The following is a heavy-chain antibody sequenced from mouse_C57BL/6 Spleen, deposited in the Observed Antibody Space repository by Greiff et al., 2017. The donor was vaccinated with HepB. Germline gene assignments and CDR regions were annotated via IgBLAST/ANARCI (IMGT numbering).Heavy chain of an antibody. J-gene: IGHJ2*01. Sequence: VQLKQSGPELVKPGASVKISCKASGYSFTDYNMNWVKQSNGKSLEWIGVINPNYGTTSYNQKFKGKATLTVDQSSSTAYMQLNSLTSEDSAVYYCARLNEYDMEYYFDYWGQGTTLTVSS. CDR3: ARLNEYDMEYYFDY. V-gene: IGHV1-39*01. CDR1: GYSFTDYN. D-gene: IGHD2-4*01. CDR2: INPNYGTT.